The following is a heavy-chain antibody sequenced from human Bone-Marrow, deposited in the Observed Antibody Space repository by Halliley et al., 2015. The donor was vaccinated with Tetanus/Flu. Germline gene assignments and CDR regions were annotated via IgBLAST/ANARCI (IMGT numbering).Heavy chain of an antibody. CDR2: IKFDGPIT. Sequence: GREWVSVIKFDGPITSYADSVRGRFTTSRDNAKNTLFLQMNSLRAEDTAVYYCARDHFCNTDVWGQGTTVTVSS. CDR3: ARDHFCNTDV. J-gene: IGHJ6*02. V-gene: IGHV3-74*01.